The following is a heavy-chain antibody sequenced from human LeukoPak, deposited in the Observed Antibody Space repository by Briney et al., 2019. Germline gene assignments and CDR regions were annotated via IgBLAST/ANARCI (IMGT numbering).Heavy chain of an antibody. V-gene: IGHV1-69*04. Sequence: SVKVSCKASGGTFSSYAISWVRQAPGQGLEWMGRIIPILGIANYAQKFQGRVTITADKSTSTAYMELSSLRSEDTAVYYCATVPLYGDYRNWFDPWGQGTLVTVSS. J-gene: IGHJ5*02. CDR3: ATVPLYGDYRNWFDP. CDR2: IIPILGIA. D-gene: IGHD4-17*01. CDR1: GGTFSSYA.